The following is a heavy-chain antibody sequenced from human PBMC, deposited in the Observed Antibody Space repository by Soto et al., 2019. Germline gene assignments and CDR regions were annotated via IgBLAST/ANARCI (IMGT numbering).Heavy chain of an antibody. CDR1: GYPFTSYA. CDR2: MNPNSGNT. V-gene: IGHV1-8*01. CDR3: ARERSAAGTGWVDP. Sequence: QVQLVQSGAEVKKPGASVKVSCKASGYPFTSYAINWVRQSTGTGLEWMGWMNPNSGNTGCAQKFQGRVTMTMNTSIRTAYMELSSLRSEDAAVYYCARERSAAGTGWVDPWGQGTLVTVSS. J-gene: IGHJ5*02. D-gene: IGHD6-13*01.